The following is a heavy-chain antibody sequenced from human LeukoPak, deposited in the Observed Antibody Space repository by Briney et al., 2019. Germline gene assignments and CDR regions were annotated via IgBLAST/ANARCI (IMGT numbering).Heavy chain of an antibody. J-gene: IGHJ4*02. Sequence: SETLSLTCTVSGGSISSSSYYWGWIRQPPGKGLEWIGSIYYSGSTYYNPFLKSRVTISVDTSKNQFSLKLSSVTAADTAVYYCARGLRGFWGQGTLVTVSS. CDR2: IYYSGST. CDR3: ARGLRGF. V-gene: IGHV4-39*01. CDR1: GGSISSSSYY. D-gene: IGHD3-10*01.